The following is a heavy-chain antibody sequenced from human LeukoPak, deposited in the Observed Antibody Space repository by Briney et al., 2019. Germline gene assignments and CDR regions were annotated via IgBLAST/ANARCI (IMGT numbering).Heavy chain of an antibody. J-gene: IGHJ4*02. D-gene: IGHD5-18*01. Sequence: SETLSLTCTVPGGSLRRFYWSWIRQPPGKGLEWIGYIYYSGSTNYNPSLKSRVTISVDTPKNQFSLKLSAVTAADTAVYYCARSSDTAMVTFWGQGTLVTVSS. CDR2: IYYSGST. V-gene: IGHV4-59*08. CDR3: ARSSDTAMVTF. CDR1: GGSLRRFY.